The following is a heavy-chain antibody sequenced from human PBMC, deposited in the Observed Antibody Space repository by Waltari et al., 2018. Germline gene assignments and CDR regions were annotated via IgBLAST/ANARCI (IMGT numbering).Heavy chain of an antibody. CDR2: ISSSSSYI. CDR1: GFTFSSYS. J-gene: IGHJ3*02. CDR3: ARDPPRNAFDI. V-gene: IGHV3-21*01. Sequence: EVQLVESGGGLVKPGGSLRLSCAASGFTFSSYSMNWVRQAPGKGLEWVSSISSSSSYIYYAGSVKGRFTISGDNAKNSLYLQMNSLRAEDTAVYYCARDPPRNAFDIWGQGTMVTVSS.